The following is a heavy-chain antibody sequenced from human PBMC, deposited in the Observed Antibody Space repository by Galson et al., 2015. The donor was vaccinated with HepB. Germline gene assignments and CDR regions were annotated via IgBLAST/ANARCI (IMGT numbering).Heavy chain of an antibody. J-gene: IGHJ3*02. D-gene: IGHD3-16*02. CDR1: GFTFSSYA. CDR3: AKVVMITFGGVIVGADALDT. CDR2: ISGSGGST. V-gene: IGHV3-23*01. Sequence: SLRLSCAASGFTFSSYAMSWVRQAPGKGLEWVSAISGSGGSTYYADSVKGRFTISRDNSKNTLYLQMNSLRAEDTAVYYCAKVVMITFGGVIVGADALDTWGQGTMVTASS.